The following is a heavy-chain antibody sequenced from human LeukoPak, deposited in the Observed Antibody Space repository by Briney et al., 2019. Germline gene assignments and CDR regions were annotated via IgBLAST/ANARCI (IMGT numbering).Heavy chain of an antibody. CDR1: GYTFTSYY. J-gene: IGHJ4*02. V-gene: IGHV1-46*01. CDR2: INPSGGST. Sequence: GASVKVSCTASGYTFTSYYMHWVRQAPGQGLEWMGIINPSGGSTSYAQKFQGRVTMTRDTSTSTVYMELSSLRSEDTAVYYCARDLDLYSSGVYYFDYWGQGTLVTVSS. CDR3: ARDLDLYSSGVYYFDY. D-gene: IGHD6-19*01.